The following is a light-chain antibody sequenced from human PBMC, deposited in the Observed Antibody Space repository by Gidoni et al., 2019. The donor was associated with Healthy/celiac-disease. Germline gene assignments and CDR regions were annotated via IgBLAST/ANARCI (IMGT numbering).Light chain of an antibody. CDR1: SLRSYY. V-gene: IGLV3-19*01. CDR3: NSRDSSGNLVV. J-gene: IGLJ2*01. CDR2: GKN. Sequence: SSELTQDPAVSVALGQTVRITCQGDSLRSYYASWYQQKPGQAPVLVIYGKNNRPSGIPDRFSGSSSGNTASLTITGAQAEDEADYYCNSRDSSGNLVVFGWGTKLTVL.